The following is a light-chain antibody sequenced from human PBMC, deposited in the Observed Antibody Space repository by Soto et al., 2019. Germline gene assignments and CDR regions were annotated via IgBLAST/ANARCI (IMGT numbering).Light chain of an antibody. J-gene: IGKJ4*01. CDR1: QGIRSY. V-gene: IGKV1-9*01. CDR3: QQSYSTPLVLLT. Sequence: DIQLTQSPFFLSASVGDRVTITCRASQGIRSYLAWYQQRPGKAPELLIYGASTLRTGVASRFSGSGSGTEFTLTISSLQPEDFATYFCQQSYSTPLVLLTFGGGTKVEIK. CDR2: GAS.